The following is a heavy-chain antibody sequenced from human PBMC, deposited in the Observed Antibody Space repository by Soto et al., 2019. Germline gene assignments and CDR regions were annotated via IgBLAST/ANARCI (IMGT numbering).Heavy chain of an antibody. J-gene: IGHJ3*02. CDR1: GFTFSNAW. V-gene: IGHV3-15*07. Sequence: GGSLRLSCAASGFTFSNAWMNWVRQAPGKGLEWVGRIKSKTDGGTTDYAAPVKGRFTISRDDSKNTLYLQMNSLKTEDTAVYYCTTDQTQSPGWYFDWLHGAFDIWGQGTMVTVSS. CDR3: TTDQTQSPGWYFDWLHGAFDI. CDR2: IKSKTDGGTT. D-gene: IGHD3-9*01.